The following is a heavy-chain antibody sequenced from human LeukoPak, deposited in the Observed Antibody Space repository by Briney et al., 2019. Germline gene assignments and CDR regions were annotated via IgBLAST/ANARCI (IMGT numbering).Heavy chain of an antibody. CDR1: GDTLTALS. J-gene: IGHJ4*02. CDR3: TTGKIYCSTTSCSDDY. V-gene: IGHV1-24*01. Sequence: ASVKVSCMVSGDTLTALSMHWVRQAPGKGLEWMGGFHPEDGETIYAQKFQGRVTMTEDTSTDTAYMELSSLRSDDAAVYYCTTGKIYCSTTSCSDDYWGQGTLVTVSS. CDR2: FHPEDGET. D-gene: IGHD2-2*01.